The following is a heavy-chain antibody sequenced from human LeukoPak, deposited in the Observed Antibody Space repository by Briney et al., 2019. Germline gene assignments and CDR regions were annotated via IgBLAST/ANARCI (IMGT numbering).Heavy chain of an antibody. D-gene: IGHD6-19*01. CDR1: GYTFTGYY. Sequence: ASVKVSCKASGYTFTGYYMHWVRQAPGQGLEWMGWINPNSGGTNYAQKFQGRVTMTRDTSISTAYMELSRLRSDDTAVYYCARDPEMAGWFDPWGQGTLVTVSS. J-gene: IGHJ5*02. CDR3: ARDPEMAGWFDP. CDR2: INPNSGGT. V-gene: IGHV1-2*02.